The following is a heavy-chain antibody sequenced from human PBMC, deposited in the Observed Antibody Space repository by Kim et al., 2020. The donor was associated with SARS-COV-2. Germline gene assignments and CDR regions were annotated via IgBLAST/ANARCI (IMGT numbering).Heavy chain of an antibody. D-gene: IGHD3-3*01. CDR3: ARDPGVSTIFGVVIRNPNYYGMDV. V-gene: IGHV7-4-1*02. J-gene: IGHJ6*02. CDR2: INTNTGNP. Sequence: ASVKVSCKASGYTFTSYAMNWVRQAPGQGLEWMGWINTNTGNPTYAQGFTGRFVFSLDTSVSTAYLQISSLKAEDTAVYYWARDPGVSTIFGVVIRNPNYYGMDVWGQGTTVTVSS. CDR1: GYTFTSYA.